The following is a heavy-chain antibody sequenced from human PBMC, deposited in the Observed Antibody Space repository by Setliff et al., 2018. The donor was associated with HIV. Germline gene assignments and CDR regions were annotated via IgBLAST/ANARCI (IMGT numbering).Heavy chain of an antibody. V-gene: IGHV1-2*06. Sequence: ASVKVSCKASGYTFSSYGISWVRQAPGQGLEWMGRINPTSGDTNYAQKFQGRVTMTRDTSISTAYMELSRLKSDDAAVYYCAREGISGSYFDYWGQGTLVTVSS. CDR1: GYTFSSYG. CDR2: INPTSGDT. J-gene: IGHJ4*02. CDR3: AREGISGSYFDY. D-gene: IGHD1-26*01.